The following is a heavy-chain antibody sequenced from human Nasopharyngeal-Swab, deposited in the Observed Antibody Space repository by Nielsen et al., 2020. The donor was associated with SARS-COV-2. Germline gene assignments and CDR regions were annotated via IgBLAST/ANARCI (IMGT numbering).Heavy chain of an antibody. CDR2: IYYSGST. Sequence: SETLSLTCAVYGGSFSGYYWSWIRQPPGKGLEWIGSIYYSGSTYYNPSLKSRVTISVDTSKNQFSLKLSSVTAADTAVYYCARRGDYVWGSYRLILSFDIWGQGTMVTVSS. CDR3: ARRGDYVWGSYRLILSFDI. J-gene: IGHJ3*02. D-gene: IGHD3-16*02. V-gene: IGHV4-34*01. CDR1: GGSFSGYY.